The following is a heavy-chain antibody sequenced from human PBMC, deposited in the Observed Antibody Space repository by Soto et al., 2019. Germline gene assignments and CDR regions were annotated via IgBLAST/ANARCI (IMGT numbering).Heavy chain of an antibody. CDR2: ISSSSSTI. D-gene: IGHD6-6*01. Sequence: EVQLVESGGGLVQPGGSLRLSCAASGFTFSSYSMNWVRQAPGKGLEWVSYISSSSSTIYYADSVKGRFTISRDNAKNSLYLQMNSLRDEDTAVYYCAREASGIAARPNWFDPWGQGTLVTVSS. CDR3: AREASGIAARPNWFDP. V-gene: IGHV3-48*02. CDR1: GFTFSSYS. J-gene: IGHJ5*02.